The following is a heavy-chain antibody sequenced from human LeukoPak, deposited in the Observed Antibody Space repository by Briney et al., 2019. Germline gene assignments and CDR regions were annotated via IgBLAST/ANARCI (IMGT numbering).Heavy chain of an antibody. V-gene: IGHV3-33*06. J-gene: IGHJ6*03. CDR2: IWYDGSNK. Sequence: GRSLRLSCAASGFTFSSYGMHWVRQAPGKGLEWVAVIWYDGSNKYYADSVKGRFTISRDNSKNTLYLQMNSLRAEDTAVYYCAKGHSDWSYMYYYYTDVWGKGTTVTVSS. D-gene: IGHD3-10*01. CDR3: AKGHSDWSYMYYYYTDV. CDR1: GFTFSSYG.